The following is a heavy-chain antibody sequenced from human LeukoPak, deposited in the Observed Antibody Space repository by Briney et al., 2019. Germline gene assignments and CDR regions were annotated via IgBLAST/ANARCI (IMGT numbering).Heavy chain of an antibody. Sequence: GGSLRLSCAASGFTFSSYSINWVRQAPGKGLEWVAVISYDGTNQYYADSVKGRFTISRDNSKNTLYLQMNSLRAEDTSVYYCARDSRLSRWRGTSDYWGQGTLVTVSS. CDR3: ARDSRLSRWRGTSDY. CDR2: ISYDGTNQ. CDR1: GFTFSSYS. V-gene: IGHV3-30*03. J-gene: IGHJ4*02. D-gene: IGHD3-16*01.